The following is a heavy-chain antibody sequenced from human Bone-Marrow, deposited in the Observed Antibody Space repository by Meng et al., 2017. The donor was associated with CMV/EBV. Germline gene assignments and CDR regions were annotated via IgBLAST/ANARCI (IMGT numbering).Heavy chain of an antibody. D-gene: IGHD6-13*01. J-gene: IGHJ4*02. CDR1: GGSFSGYY. Sequence: QVQLQQWGAGRLKPSETLSLTCAVYGGSFSGYYWSWIRQPPGKGLEWIGEINHSGSTNYNPSLKSRVTISVDTSKNQFSLKLSSVTAADTAVYYCARGRTAAGATTTTFDYWGQGTLVTVSS. CDR2: INHSGST. CDR3: ARGRTAAGATTTTFDY. V-gene: IGHV4-34*01.